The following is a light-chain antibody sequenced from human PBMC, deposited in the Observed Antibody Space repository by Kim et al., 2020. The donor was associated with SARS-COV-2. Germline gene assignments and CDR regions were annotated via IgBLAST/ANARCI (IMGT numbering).Light chain of an antibody. Sequence: LSVSPEERVTLSCRASQYISSNLAWYQHKPGQAPRLLIHGASTRATGIPARFSGSGSGTDFTLTISSLQSEDFAVYYCQQYYNWPRTFGQGTKVDI. CDR2: GAS. J-gene: IGKJ1*01. CDR1: QYISSN. CDR3: QQYYNWPRT. V-gene: IGKV3D-15*01.